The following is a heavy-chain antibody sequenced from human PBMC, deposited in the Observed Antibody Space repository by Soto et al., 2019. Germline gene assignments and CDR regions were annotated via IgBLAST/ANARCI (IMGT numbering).Heavy chain of an antibody. CDR1: EYSFISYW. Sequence: GESLKISCKGSEYSFISYWIAWVRQMPGKGLEWMGTIYGGDSDTRYSPSFEGQVTISADKSLSTAYLQWSSLQASDTAMYYCARGGVATRTFDYWGQGTLVTVSS. V-gene: IGHV5-51*01. D-gene: IGHD3-16*01. J-gene: IGHJ4*02. CDR2: IYGGDSDT. CDR3: ARGGVATRTFDY.